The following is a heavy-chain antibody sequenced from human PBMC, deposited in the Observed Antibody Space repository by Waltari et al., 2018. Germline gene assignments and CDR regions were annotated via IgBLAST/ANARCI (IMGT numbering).Heavy chain of an antibody. CDR3: ASVQRRXSMDV. J-gene: IGHJ6*04. V-gene: IGHV3-7*01. CDR2: IXEDGGEK. Sequence: EVXLVESGXGLVQPGDSXRLSCSASGFSFSSYWMNWVRQTPGKGLEXVANIXEDGGEKYYVXSVKGRFTISRDNAKNSXYLQMNSLXXEXTAVYFCASVQRRXSMDVWGXGTTVTVSS. CDR1: GFSFSSYW. D-gene: IGHD6-25*01.